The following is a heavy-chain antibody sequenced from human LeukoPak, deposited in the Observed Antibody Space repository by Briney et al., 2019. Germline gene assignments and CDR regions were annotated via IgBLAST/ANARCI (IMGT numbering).Heavy chain of an antibody. CDR2: INPDGSGT. Sequence: GGSLRHSCAASGFTFSTYWMHWVRQGPGKGLVWVSRINPDGSGTSHADSVKGRFTISRDNAKNTLYLQMNSLRAEDTAVYYCARDSGSGSYSGYWGLGTLVTVSS. CDR3: ARDSGSGSYSGY. J-gene: IGHJ4*02. D-gene: IGHD3-10*01. V-gene: IGHV3-74*01. CDR1: GFTFSTYW.